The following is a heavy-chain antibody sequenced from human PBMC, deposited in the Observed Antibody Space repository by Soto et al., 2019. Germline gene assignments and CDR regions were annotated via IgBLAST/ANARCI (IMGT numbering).Heavy chain of an antibody. CDR2: IYWDDDE. CDR1: GFSLSSSGVG. V-gene: IGHV2-5*02. J-gene: IGHJ6*02. CDR3: AHKGGRGAAMDV. D-gene: IGHD2-15*01. Sequence: QITLKESGPPLVKPTQTLTLTCTFSGFSLSSSGVGVGWIRQPPGKALEWLALIYWDDDERYSPSLKSRLTITKDTSKNQVVLTLTNMDPVDTATYFCAHKGGRGAAMDVWGQGTTVIVSS.